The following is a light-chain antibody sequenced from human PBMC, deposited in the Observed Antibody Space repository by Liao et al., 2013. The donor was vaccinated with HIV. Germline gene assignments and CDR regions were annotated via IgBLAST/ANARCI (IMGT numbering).Light chain of an antibody. V-gene: IGLV3-1*01. J-gene: IGLJ1*01. CDR1: KLGHKY. CDR2: QDT. CDR3: QVWDTSSGLYV. Sequence: SYELTQPPSVSVSPGQTASITCSGDKLGHKYVSWYQHKPGQSPVLVIFQDTQRPSGIPERFSGSNSGNTATLTISGTQAMDEADYYCQVWDTSSGLYVFGTGTKVTVL.